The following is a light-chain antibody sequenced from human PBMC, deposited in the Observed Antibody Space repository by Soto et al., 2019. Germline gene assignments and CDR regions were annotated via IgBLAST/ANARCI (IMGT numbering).Light chain of an antibody. V-gene: IGLV1-44*01. CDR1: GSNIGSNS. J-gene: IGLJ7*01. CDR3: SVWDGGLNGAV. CDR2: NND. Sequence: QSVLTQPPSASGTPGQRVPISCSGSGSNIGSNSVNWYQQLPGTAPKLLIYNNDQRPSGVPDRFSGSKSGTSASLAISGLQSEDEGDYYCSVWDGGLNGAVFGGGTQLTVL.